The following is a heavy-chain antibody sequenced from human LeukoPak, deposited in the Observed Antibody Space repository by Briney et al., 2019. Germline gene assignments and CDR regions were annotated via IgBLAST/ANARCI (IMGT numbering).Heavy chain of an antibody. CDR3: VREDTPATANY. J-gene: IGHJ4*02. D-gene: IGHD2-21*02. CDR1: GFNFANHS. CDR2: ISGGGDIT. V-gene: IGHV3-23*01. Sequence: GGSLRLSCAASGFNFANHSMSWVRQTPGKGLEWVSAISGGGDITYYADSVTGRFTISRDNSKDTLFLQMHSLRPGDTAVYYCVREDTPATANYWGQGTLVTISS.